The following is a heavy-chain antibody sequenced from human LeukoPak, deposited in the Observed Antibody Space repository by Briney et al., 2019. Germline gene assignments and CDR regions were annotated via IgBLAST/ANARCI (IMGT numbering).Heavy chain of an antibody. Sequence: GGSLRLSCAASGFTFSNYAMTWVRQAPGKGLEWVSAISGSGGSTYYADSVKGRFTISRANSKNTLYLQMNSLRAEDAAVYYCAKDREYSSSSSAFDIWGQGTMVTVSS. CDR3: AKDREYSSSSSAFDI. J-gene: IGHJ3*02. V-gene: IGHV3-23*01. CDR2: ISGSGGST. CDR1: GFTFSNYA. D-gene: IGHD6-6*01.